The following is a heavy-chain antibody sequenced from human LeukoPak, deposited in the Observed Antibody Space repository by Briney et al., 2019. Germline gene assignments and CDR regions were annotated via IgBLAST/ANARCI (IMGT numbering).Heavy chain of an antibody. D-gene: IGHD6-13*01. J-gene: IGHJ4*02. CDR1: GYTFTSYG. CDR3: ASYSSSFRAFDY. CDR2: ISAYNGDT. Sequence: ASVKVSCKASGYTFTSYGISWVRQAPGQGLEWMGWISAYNGDTNYAQKLQGRVTLTTDTSTSPAYMELRSLRSDDTAAYYCASYSSSFRAFDYWGRGTLVTVSS. V-gene: IGHV1-18*01.